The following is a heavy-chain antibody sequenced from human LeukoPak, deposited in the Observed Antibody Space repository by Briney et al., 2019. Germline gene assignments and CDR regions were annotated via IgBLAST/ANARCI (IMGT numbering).Heavy chain of an antibody. CDR1: GFTFSSYW. D-gene: IGHD2-8*01. V-gene: IGHV3-74*01. CDR3: ARGLMVYAILDRDAFDI. J-gene: IGHJ3*02. CDR2: INSDGSST. Sequence: QAGGSLRLSCAASGFTFSSYWMHWVRQAPGKGLVWVSRINSDGSSTSYADSVKGRFTISRDNAKNTLYLQMNSLRAEDTAVYYCARGLMVYAILDRDAFDIWGQGTMVTVSS.